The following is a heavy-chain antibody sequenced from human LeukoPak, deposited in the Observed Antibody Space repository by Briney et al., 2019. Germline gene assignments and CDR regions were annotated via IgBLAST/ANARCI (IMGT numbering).Heavy chain of an antibody. CDR1: GYTFTSYG. CDR3: ARDLRDIVVVVAATPGAFDI. CDR2: ISAYNGNT. Sequence: GASVKVSCKASGYTFTSYGISWVRQAPGQGLEWMGWISAYNGNTNYAQKLQGRVTMTTDTSTSTAYMELRSLRSDDAAVYYCARDLRDIVVVVAATPGAFDIWGQGTMVTVSS. J-gene: IGHJ3*02. V-gene: IGHV1-18*01. D-gene: IGHD2-15*01.